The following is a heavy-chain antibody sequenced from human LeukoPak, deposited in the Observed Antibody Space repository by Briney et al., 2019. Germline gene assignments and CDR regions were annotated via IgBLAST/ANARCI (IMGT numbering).Heavy chain of an antibody. J-gene: IGHJ6*02. Sequence: PGTSLRLSCAASGFTFDDYAMHWVRQAPGKGLEWVSGISWNSGSIGYADSAKGRFTISRDNAKNSLYLQMNSLRAEDTALYYCAKDYYYGSGSYYGMDVWGQGTTVTVSS. V-gene: IGHV3-9*01. CDR2: ISWNSGSI. CDR3: AKDYYYGSGSYYGMDV. D-gene: IGHD3-10*01. CDR1: GFTFDDYA.